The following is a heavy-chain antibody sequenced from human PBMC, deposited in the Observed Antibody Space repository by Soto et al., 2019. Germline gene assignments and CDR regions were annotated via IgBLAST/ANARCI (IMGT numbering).Heavy chain of an antibody. J-gene: IGHJ4*02. CDR2: ISGSGGST. Sequence: GSLRLSCAASGFTFSSYAMSWVRQAPGKGLEWVSAISGSGGSTYYADSVKGRFTISRDNSKNTLYLQMNILRAEDTAIYYCAKERSSGYYFFDNWGQGTLVTVSS. CDR3: AKERSSGYYFFDN. V-gene: IGHV3-23*01. CDR1: GFTFSSYA. D-gene: IGHD5-12*01.